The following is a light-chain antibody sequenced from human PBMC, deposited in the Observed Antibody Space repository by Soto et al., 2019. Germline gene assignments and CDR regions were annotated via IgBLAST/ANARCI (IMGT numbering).Light chain of an antibody. Sequence: SSELNQPPSVSVSPGQTARITCSGDALAKQYTHWYQQRPGQAPLLVIYKDSERPSGIPGRFSGSTSGTTVTLTISGVQAEDEAAYYCQSRDGTGILFGEGTKVTVL. CDR1: ALAKQY. J-gene: IGLJ3*02. V-gene: IGLV3-25*01. CDR3: QSRDGTGIL. CDR2: KDS.